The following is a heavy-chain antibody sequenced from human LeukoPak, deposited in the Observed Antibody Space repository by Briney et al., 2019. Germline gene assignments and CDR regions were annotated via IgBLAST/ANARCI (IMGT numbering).Heavy chain of an antibody. CDR3: ARRSFSRQFDP. J-gene: IGHJ5*02. CDR2: INHSGST. D-gene: IGHD3-3*02. V-gene: IGHV4-34*01. CDR1: GGSFSGYY. Sequence: SETLSLTCAVYGGSFSGYYWSWIRQPPGKGLEWIGEINHSGSTNYNPSLKSRVTISVDTSKNQFSLKLSSVTAADTAAYYCARRSFSRQFDPWGQGTLVTVSS.